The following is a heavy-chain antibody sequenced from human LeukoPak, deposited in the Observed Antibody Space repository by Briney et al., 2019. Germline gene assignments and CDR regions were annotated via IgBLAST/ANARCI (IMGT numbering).Heavy chain of an antibody. CDR2: XDPSDSYT. D-gene: IGHD2-2*01. Sequence: GESLKISCKGSGYSFTSNWISWVRQMPGKGLEWMGRXDPSDSYTNFRPSFQGHVSTSADKSISTAYLQWSSLKASDTAIYYCARHRGYCSTSSCQEFDYWGQGTLVTVSS. V-gene: IGHV5-10-1*01. J-gene: IGHJ4*02. CDR1: GYSFTSNW. CDR3: ARHRGYCSTSSCQEFDY.